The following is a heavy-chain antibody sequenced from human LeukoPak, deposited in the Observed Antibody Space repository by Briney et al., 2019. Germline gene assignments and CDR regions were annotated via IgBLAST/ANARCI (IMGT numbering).Heavy chain of an antibody. CDR2: INPSGGDT. J-gene: IGHJ3*01. V-gene: IGHV1-46*01. CDR1: GFTFTSYY. CDR3: AREATNDAFDV. Sequence: ASVKVSCKASGFTFTSYYIHWVRLAPGQRLEWMGIINPSGGDTRFAQKFQGRVTITADESTSTAYMELRSLRSEDTAVYYCAREATNDAFDVWGQGTMVTVSS. D-gene: IGHD1-26*01.